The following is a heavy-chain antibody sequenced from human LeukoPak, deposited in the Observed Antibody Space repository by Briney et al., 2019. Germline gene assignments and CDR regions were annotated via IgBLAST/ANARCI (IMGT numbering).Heavy chain of an antibody. Sequence: GGSLRLSCAASGFIVSSNYMSWVRQAPGKGLEWVSVIYSGGSTYYADSVKGRFTISRDNAKNSLYLQMNSLGAEDTALYYCARDPPYSGHYFDYWGQGTLVTVAS. D-gene: IGHD1-26*01. CDR1: GFIVSSNY. V-gene: IGHV3-53*01. CDR2: IYSGGST. J-gene: IGHJ4*02. CDR3: ARDPPYSGHYFDY.